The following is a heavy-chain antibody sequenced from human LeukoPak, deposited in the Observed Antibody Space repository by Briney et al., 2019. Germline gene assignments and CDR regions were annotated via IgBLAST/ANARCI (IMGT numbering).Heavy chain of an antibody. CDR2: INHSGST. Sequence: SETLSLTCAVYGGSFSGYYWSWIRQPPGKGLEWIGEINHSGSTNYNPSLKGRVTISVDTSKNQFSLKLSSVTAADTAVYYCARGLEEEVLDYWGQGTLVTVSS. D-gene: IGHD3-10*01. J-gene: IGHJ4*02. CDR1: GGSFSGYY. V-gene: IGHV4-34*01. CDR3: ARGLEEEVLDY.